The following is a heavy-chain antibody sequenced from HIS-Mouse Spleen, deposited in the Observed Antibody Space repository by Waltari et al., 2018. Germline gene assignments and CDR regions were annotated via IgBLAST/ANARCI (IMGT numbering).Heavy chain of an antibody. CDR2: ISSSSSYI. CDR3: ARRLLTGDAFDI. CDR1: AFPFRRYS. Sequence: EVQLVQSGGGLVTPGGSLTPSCAASAFPFRRYSMNWVRQDPGKGREWVSSISSSSSYIYYADSVKGRFTISRDNAKNSLYLQMNSLRAEDTAVYYCARRLLTGDAFDIWGQGTMVTVSS. V-gene: IGHV3-21*01. J-gene: IGHJ3*02. D-gene: IGHD7-27*01.